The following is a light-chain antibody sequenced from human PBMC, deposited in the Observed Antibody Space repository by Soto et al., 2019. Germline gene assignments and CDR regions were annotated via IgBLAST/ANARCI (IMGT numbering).Light chain of an antibody. CDR3: QQYDSLPIT. Sequence: DIQMTQSPSSLSASVGDRVTITCRASQSISSYLNWYQQKPGKAPKLLIYAASSLETGVPSRFSGSRAGTRFALTISSLQPEDIATYYCQQYDSLPITFGQGTRL. CDR1: QSISSY. V-gene: IGKV1-33*01. CDR2: AAS. J-gene: IGKJ5*01.